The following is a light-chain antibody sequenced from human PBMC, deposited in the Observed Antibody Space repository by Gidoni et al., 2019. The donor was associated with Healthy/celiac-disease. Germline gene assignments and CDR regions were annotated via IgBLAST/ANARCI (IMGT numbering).Light chain of an antibody. V-gene: IGKV3-15*01. CDR1: QSVSSN. CDR2: DAS. CDR3: QQYDKWPPLT. Sequence: DIVLPQSPAPLSLSPGERATLTGRASQSVSSNLAWYQQKLGQAPRLLIYDASTRATSIPARFRGSGSGTEVTLTISSRQSEDFAGDYCQQYDKWPPLTFGGGTKVEIK. J-gene: IGKJ4*01.